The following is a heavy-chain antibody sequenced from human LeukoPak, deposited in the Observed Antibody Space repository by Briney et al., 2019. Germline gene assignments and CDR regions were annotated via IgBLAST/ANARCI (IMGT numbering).Heavy chain of an antibody. V-gene: IGHV3-66*01. CDR3: ARGESSSWYIFDY. Sequence: PGGSLRLSCAASGFTVSSNYMSWVRQAPGKGLEWVSVIYSGGSTYYADSVKGRLTISRDNSKNTLYLQMNSLRAEDTAVYYCARGESSSWYIFDYWGQGTLVTVSS. J-gene: IGHJ4*02. D-gene: IGHD6-13*01. CDR1: GFTVSSNY. CDR2: IYSGGST.